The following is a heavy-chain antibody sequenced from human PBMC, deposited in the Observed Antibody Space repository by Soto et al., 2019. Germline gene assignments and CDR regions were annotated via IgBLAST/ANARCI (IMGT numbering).Heavy chain of an antibody. CDR2: IIPIIGTA. CDR1: GGTFSSYA. CDR3: ASTAMATGYYYYGMDV. V-gene: IGHV1-69*06. J-gene: IGHJ6*02. Sequence: QVQLVQSGAEVKKPGSSVKVSCKASGGTFSSYAISWVRQAPGQGLEWMGGIIPIIGTANYAQKFQGRVTITADKSTSTAYKELSSMRSEDTAASYCASTAMATGYYYYGMDVWGQGTTVTVSS. D-gene: IGHD5-18*01.